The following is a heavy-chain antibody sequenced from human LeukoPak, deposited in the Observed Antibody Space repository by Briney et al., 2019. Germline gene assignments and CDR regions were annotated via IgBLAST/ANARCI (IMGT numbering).Heavy chain of an antibody. CDR3: AKTRPLDSSSWSHGDY. CDR1: GFTVSSNY. J-gene: IGHJ4*02. D-gene: IGHD6-13*01. Sequence: GGSLRLSCAASGFTVSSNYMSWVRQAPGKGLEWVSVIYSGGSTYYADSLKGRFTISRDNSKNTLYLQMNSLRAEDTAVYYCAKTRPLDSSSWSHGDYWGQGTLVTVSS. CDR2: IYSGGST. V-gene: IGHV3-53*01.